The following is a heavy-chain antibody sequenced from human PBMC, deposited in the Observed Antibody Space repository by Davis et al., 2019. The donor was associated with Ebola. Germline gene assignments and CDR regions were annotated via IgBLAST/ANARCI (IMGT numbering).Heavy chain of an antibody. D-gene: IGHD6-6*01. CDR2: INPYSGGT. Sequence: ASVKVSCKASGYTFAGYCIHWVRQAPGQGLEWMGWINPYSGGTVYAQKFQGRVTMTRDTSISTVYMELSRVISDDTAVYACARDDTSSPSNAFDIWGQGTMVTVSS. CDR3: ARDDTSSPSNAFDI. J-gene: IGHJ3*02. CDR1: GYTFAGYC. V-gene: IGHV1-2*02.